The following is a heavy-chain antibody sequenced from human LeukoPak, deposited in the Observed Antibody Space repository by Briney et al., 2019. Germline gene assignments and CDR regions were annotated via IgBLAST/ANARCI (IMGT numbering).Heavy chain of an antibody. CDR3: ARHWETSSWYVDY. J-gene: IGHJ4*02. D-gene: IGHD6-13*01. V-gene: IGHV4-59*08. CDR2: IYYSGST. CDR1: GGSISSYY. Sequence: PSETLSLTCTVSGGSISSYYWSWIRQPPGKGLEWIGYIYYSGSTNYNPSLKSRVTISVDTSKNQLSLKLSSVTAADTAVYYCARHWETSSWYVDYWGQGTLVTVSS.